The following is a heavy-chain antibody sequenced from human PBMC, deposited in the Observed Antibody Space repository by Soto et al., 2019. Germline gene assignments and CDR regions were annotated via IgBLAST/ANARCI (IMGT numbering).Heavy chain of an antibody. CDR2: INPNSGGT. D-gene: IGHD5-18*01. J-gene: IGHJ4*02. CDR3: ARQDGYSYGYYFVY. CDR1: GYTFTDYY. Sequence: ASVKVSCKASGYTFTDYYMHWVRQAPGQGLEWMGWINPNSGGTNYAQKFQGWVTMTRDTSISTAYMELSRLRSDDTAVYYCARQDGYSYGYYFVYGGQGTLVPVS. V-gene: IGHV1-2*04.